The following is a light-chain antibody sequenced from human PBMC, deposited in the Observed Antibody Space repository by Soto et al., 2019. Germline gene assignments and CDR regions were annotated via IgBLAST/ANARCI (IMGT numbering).Light chain of an antibody. CDR1: QSVTSY. V-gene: IGKV3-11*01. Sequence: EIVLTQSPATLSLSPGERATLSCRASQSVTSYLTWYQQKPGQAPRLLIYDASNRATGIPARFSGSGSGTDFTLTISSLKPEAFAVYYCQQRSNWPPTWTFGQGTKVEI. J-gene: IGKJ1*01. CDR2: DAS. CDR3: QQRSNWPPTWT.